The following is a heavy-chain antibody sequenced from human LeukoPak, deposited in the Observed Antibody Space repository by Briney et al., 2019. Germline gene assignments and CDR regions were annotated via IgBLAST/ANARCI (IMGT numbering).Heavy chain of an antibody. J-gene: IGHJ4*02. CDR2: IRSKANSYAT. V-gene: IGHV3-73*01. CDR3: TRHTYYEDGFDC. Sequence: GGSLRLSCAASGFTFSGSAMLCVRQASGKGLEWVGRIRSKANSYATAYAASVKGRFTISRDDSKNTACLQMNSLKTEDTAVYYCTRHTYYEDGFDCWGQGTLVTVSS. CDR1: GFTFSGSA. D-gene: IGHD3-22*01.